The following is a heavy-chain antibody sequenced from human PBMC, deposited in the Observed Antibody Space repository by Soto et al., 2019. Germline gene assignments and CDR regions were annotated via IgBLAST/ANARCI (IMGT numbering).Heavy chain of an antibody. Sequence: ASVKVSCKASGYTFTSYGISWVRQAPGQGLEWMGWIRAYNGKTNYAQKLQGRVTMTTDTSTSKAYMELRSLGSDDTAVYYCAREPRGGIAARLGGTDYWGQGTLVTVSS. V-gene: IGHV1-18*01. D-gene: IGHD6-6*01. CDR3: AREPRGGIAARLGGTDY. CDR2: IRAYNGKT. J-gene: IGHJ4*02. CDR1: GYTFTSYG.